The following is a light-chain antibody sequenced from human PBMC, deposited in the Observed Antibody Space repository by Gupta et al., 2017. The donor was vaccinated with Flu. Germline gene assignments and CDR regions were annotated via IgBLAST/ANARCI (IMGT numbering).Light chain of an antibody. J-gene: IGKJ4*01. CDR1: QSVSKNY. Sequence: PGTLSLSPGERATLSCRASQSVSKNYIAWYQQKPGQAPRLLIYGASSRATGIPDRFSGSGSGTDFTLTISRLEPEDFAVYFCQQYGTSTTFGGGTKVEIK. CDR3: QQYGTSTT. V-gene: IGKV3-20*01. CDR2: GAS.